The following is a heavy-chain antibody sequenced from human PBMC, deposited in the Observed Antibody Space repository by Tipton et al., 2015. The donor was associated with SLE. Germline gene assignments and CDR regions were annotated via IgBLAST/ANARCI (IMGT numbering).Heavy chain of an antibody. J-gene: IGHJ1*01. CDR3: ARGDDSIWGSYRHPLL. V-gene: IGHV4-59*02. CDR2: IDYRDIT. D-gene: IGHD3-16*02. Sequence: TLSLTCTVSGGSVSSNYWSWIRQPPGKGLEWIGYIDYRDITNYNPSLKSRVTMSIDTSKNQFSLKLSSVTAADTAVYYCARGDDSIWGSYRHPLLWGQGILVTVSS. CDR1: GGSVSSNY.